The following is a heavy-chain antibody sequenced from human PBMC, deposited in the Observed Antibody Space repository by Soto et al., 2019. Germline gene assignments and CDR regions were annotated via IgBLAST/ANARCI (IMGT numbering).Heavy chain of an antibody. CDR2: ISYDGSNQ. V-gene: IGHV3-30*18. CDR3: AKDQASGQGSFDS. Sequence: VGSLRLSCAASGFTFNIYGMHWVRQAPDKGLEWVALISYDGSNQYYADSVKGRFTISRDNSKNTLFLQMNSLRADDTAVYYCAKDQASGQGSFDSWGQGTLVTVS. J-gene: IGHJ4*02. CDR1: GFTFNIYG.